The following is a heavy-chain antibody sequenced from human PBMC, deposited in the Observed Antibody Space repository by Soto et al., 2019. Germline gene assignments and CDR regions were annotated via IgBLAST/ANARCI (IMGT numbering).Heavy chain of an antibody. V-gene: IGHV3-33*01. D-gene: IGHD2-2*01. CDR2: IWYDGSNK. Sequence: QVQLVESGGGVVQPGRSLRLSCAASGFTFSSYGMHWVRQAPGKGLEWVAVIWYDGSNKYYADSVKGRFTISRDNSKNTLYLQMNSLRAEDTAVYYCARGSGYKSSSTSCPNYWGQGTLVTVSS. J-gene: IGHJ4*02. CDR3: ARGSGYKSSSTSCPNY. CDR1: GFTFSSYG.